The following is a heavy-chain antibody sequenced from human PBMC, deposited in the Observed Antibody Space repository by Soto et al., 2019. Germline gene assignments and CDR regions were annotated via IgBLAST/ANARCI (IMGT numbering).Heavy chain of an antibody. CDR1: GYSISSGYF. CDR2: IHHRGST. V-gene: IGHV4-38-2*02. Sequence: TCAVSGYSISSGYFWGWIRHPPGKGLEWIGSIHHRGSTYYKPSLKSRVTISVDTSKNQFSLKMRSVTAADTAVYFCAREVGATARAFDFWGPGTMVTVSS. J-gene: IGHJ4*01. D-gene: IGHD1-26*01. CDR3: AREVGATARAFDF.